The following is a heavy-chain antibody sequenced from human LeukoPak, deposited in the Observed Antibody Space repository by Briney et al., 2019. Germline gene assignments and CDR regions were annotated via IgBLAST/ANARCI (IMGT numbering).Heavy chain of an antibody. CDR2: INPNSGGT. V-gene: IGHV1-2*02. Sequence: GASVTVSCKASGYTFTGYYMHWVRQAPGQGLEWMGWINPNSGGTNYAQKFQGRVTMTRDTSISTAYMELSRLRSDDTAVYYCARDVAVAGSFFDYWGQGTLVTVSS. D-gene: IGHD6-19*01. CDR3: ARDVAVAGSFFDY. J-gene: IGHJ4*02. CDR1: GYTFTGYY.